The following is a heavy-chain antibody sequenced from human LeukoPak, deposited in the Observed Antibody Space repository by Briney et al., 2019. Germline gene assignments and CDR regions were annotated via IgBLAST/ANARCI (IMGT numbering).Heavy chain of an antibody. V-gene: IGHV1-18*01. CDR1: GYTFTSYG. D-gene: IGHD3-10*01. CDR3: ARDRKALLWFGELSSSYFDY. Sequence: ASVKVSCKASGYTFTSYGISWVRQAPGQGLEWMGWISAYNGNTNYAQKLQGRVTMTTDTSTSTAYMELRSLRSDDTAVYYCARDRKALLWFGELSSSYFDYWGQGTLVTVSS. CDR2: ISAYNGNT. J-gene: IGHJ4*02.